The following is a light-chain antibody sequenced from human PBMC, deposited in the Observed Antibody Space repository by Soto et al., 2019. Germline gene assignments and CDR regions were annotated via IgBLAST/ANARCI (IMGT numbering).Light chain of an antibody. V-gene: IGKV1-33*01. J-gene: IGKJ4*01. CDR1: QDISNH. CDR3: QLYDNLLLT. Sequence: DIQMTQSPSSLSASLVDRVTITCQASQDISNHLNWYQQKPGKAPKLLIYVASNLDTGVPSRFSGSGSGTEFTFTISSLQPEDVATYYCQLYDNLLLTFAGGTKVDIK. CDR2: VAS.